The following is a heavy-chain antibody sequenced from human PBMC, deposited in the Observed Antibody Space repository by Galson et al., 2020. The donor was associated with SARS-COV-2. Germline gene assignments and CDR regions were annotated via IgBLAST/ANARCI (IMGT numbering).Heavy chain of an antibody. Sequence: ASVTVSCKVSGYTLTELSMHWVRQAPGKGLEWMGGFDPEDGETIYAQKFQGRVTMTEDTSTDTAYMELSSLRSEDTAVYYCATSPAVTTVGLPPFRTQTANYYYYYGMDVWGQGTTVTVSS. J-gene: IGHJ6*02. D-gene: IGHD4-17*01. CDR1: GYTLTELS. V-gene: IGHV1-24*01. CDR2: FDPEDGET. CDR3: ATSPAVTTVGLPPFRTQTANYYYYYGMDV.